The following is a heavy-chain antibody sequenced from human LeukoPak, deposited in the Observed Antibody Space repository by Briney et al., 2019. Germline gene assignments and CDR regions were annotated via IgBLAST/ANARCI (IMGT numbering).Heavy chain of an antibody. CDR3: AKVFSKHASGAFEI. Sequence: GGSLRLSCAASGFTFSSYAMSWVRQAPGEGLEWVSAISGSGGGSTYYADSVKGRFIISRDNFKNTLYLQMNSLRAEDTAVYYCAKVFSKHASGAFEIWGQGTMVTVPS. CDR1: GFTFSSYA. CDR2: ISGSGGGST. D-gene: IGHD2-2*01. V-gene: IGHV3-23*01. J-gene: IGHJ3*02.